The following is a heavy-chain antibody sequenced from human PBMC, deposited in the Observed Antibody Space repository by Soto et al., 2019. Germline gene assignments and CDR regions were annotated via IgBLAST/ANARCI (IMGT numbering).Heavy chain of an antibody. D-gene: IGHD3-16*01. CDR3: ARDGGDY. J-gene: IGHJ4*02. Sequence: QVQLVESGGGVVQPGRSLRLSCAASGFTFSSYAMHWVRRAPGKGLEWMAVMSYDGSNKYYADSVKGRFTIPRDNSKNTLYLQMNSLRPEDTALYYCARDGGDYWGQGTLVIVSS. V-gene: IGHV3-30-3*01. CDR2: MSYDGSNK. CDR1: GFTFSSYA.